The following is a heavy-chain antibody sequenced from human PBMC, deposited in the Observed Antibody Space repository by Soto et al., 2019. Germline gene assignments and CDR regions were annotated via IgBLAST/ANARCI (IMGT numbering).Heavy chain of an antibody. V-gene: IGHV1-18*01. CDR1: GYIFVNYG. CDR3: AMVDNYVTPPPQDV. J-gene: IGHJ6*02. CDR2: ISPYSGNT. Sequence: QVQLVQSGDEVRKPGFSVKVSCKASGYIFVNYGIAWVRQAPAQGLEWMVWISPYSGNTHYARKVQGRLNMTTDTSTSIAYMDLRSLTSDDTAVYYCAMVDNYVTPPPQDVWGQGTTFSVSS. D-gene: IGHD3-16*01.